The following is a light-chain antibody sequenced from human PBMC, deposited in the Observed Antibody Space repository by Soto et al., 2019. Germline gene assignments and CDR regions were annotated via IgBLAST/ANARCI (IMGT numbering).Light chain of an antibody. CDR1: RSDVGSYNL. CDR3: CSYAGTNTFV. Sequence: QSALTQPASVSGSPGQSITISCTGTRSDVGSYNLVSWYQQHPGKAPKLMIYEGNKRPSGVSNRFSGSKSANTASLTISGLQTEDEADYYCCSYAGTNTFVFGTGTKLTVL. V-gene: IGLV2-23*01. CDR2: EGN. J-gene: IGLJ1*01.